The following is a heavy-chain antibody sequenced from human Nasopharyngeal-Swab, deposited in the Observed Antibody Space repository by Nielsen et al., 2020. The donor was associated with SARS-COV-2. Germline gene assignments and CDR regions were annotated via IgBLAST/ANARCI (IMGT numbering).Heavy chain of an antibody. CDR3: ARGKLLWFGELSRRVYYFDY. Sequence: SETLSLTCAISGGSVSSNSAAWNWIRQSPSRGLEWLGRTYYRSKWYNDYAVSVKSRITINPDTSKNQFSLQLNSVTPEDTAVYYCARGKLLWFGELSRRVYYFDYWGQGTLVTVSS. J-gene: IGHJ4*02. D-gene: IGHD3-10*01. V-gene: IGHV6-1*01. CDR1: GGSVSSNSAA. CDR2: TYYRSKWYN.